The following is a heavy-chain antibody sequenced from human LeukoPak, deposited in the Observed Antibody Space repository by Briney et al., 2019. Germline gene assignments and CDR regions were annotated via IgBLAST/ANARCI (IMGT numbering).Heavy chain of an antibody. D-gene: IGHD2-2*01. V-gene: IGHV4-30-4*01. CDR3: ARRLTQYDCFDP. CDR1: GGSISSGDYY. J-gene: IGHJ5*02. Sequence: SETLSLTCTVSGGSISSGDYYWSWIRQPPGKGLEWIGYIYYSGSTYYNPSLKSRVTISVDTSKNQFSLHLNSVTPEDTAVYYCARRLTQYDCFDPWGQGILVTVSS. CDR2: IYYSGST.